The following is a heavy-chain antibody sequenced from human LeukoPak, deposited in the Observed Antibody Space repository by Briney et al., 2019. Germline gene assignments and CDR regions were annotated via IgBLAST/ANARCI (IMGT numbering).Heavy chain of an antibody. CDR3: ARLASSSHRKNYYYYYMGV. D-gene: IGHD6-13*01. Sequence: SETLSLTCTVSGAPISSSNFYWGWIRQPPGKGLEWIGTIYYSGITYHNPSLKSRLTISVDTSKNQFSLNLSSVTAADTAVYYCARLASSSHRKNYYYYYMGVWGKGTTVTVCS. V-gene: IGHV4-39*01. J-gene: IGHJ6*03. CDR1: GAPISSSNFY. CDR2: IYYSGIT.